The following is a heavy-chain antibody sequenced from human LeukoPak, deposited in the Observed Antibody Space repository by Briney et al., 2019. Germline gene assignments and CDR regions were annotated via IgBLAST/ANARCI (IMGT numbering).Heavy chain of an antibody. CDR1: GFTFSSSG. Sequence: GGSLRLSRAASGFTFSSSGMHWVRQAPGKGLEWLAVISNDGSNKYYADSVKGRFTISRDNPKNTLYLEMNSLRAEDTAVYYCAKRGGSYFDYWGQGTLVTVSS. J-gene: IGHJ4*02. D-gene: IGHD1-26*01. V-gene: IGHV3-30*18. CDR3: AKRGGSYFDY. CDR2: ISNDGSNK.